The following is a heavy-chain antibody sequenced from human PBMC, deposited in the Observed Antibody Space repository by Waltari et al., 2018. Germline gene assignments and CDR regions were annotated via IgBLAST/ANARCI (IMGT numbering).Heavy chain of an antibody. V-gene: IGHV3-21*06. CDR3: ASHPEDFYYYMDV. J-gene: IGHJ6*03. CDR1: VFGFTAYT. Sequence: EVQLVESGGGLVKPGGYLSLSCAASVFGFTAYTMNWVRQTPGKGLEWVSSIGSSSTYTYYADSVKGRFTISRDNAANSLYLEMNALRPDDTGVYYCASHPEDFYYYMDVWGKGTTVTVSS. CDR2: IGSSSTYT.